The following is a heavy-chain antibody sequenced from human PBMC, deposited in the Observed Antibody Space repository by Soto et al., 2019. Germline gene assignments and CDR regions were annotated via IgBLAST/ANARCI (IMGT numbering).Heavy chain of an antibody. CDR3: SVYFDDLQEASF. J-gene: IGHJ1*01. D-gene: IGHD2-8*01. V-gene: IGHV1-2*02. CDR2: INPNTGGT. Sequence: QVQLVQSGAEVKKPGASVKVSCRASGYTFTRYSVHWVRQAPGQGLEWMGWINPNTGGTRFAPKFEGRDTLTTDPSVRTVYMEVRSLRSDDTAVFYCSVYFDDLQEASFWGQGTLVTVTS. CDR1: GYTFTRYS.